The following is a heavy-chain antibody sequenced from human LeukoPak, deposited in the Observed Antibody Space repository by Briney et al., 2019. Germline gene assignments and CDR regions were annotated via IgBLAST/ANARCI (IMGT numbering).Heavy chain of an antibody. CDR2: IKHDGSED. Sequence: GGSLKLSCAASGFTFSNYWMTWVRQAPGKGLEWVANIKHDGSEDYYLDSVKGRFTISRDNAKSSMWLQMNSLRAEDTAVYYCARDPSSGWYLKGWFDPWGQGTLVTVSS. V-gene: IGHV3-7*01. J-gene: IGHJ5*02. D-gene: IGHD6-19*01. CDR3: ARDPSSGWYLKGWFDP. CDR1: GFTFSNYW.